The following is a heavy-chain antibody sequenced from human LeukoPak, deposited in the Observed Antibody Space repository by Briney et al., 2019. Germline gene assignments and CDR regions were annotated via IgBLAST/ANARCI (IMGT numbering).Heavy chain of an antibody. D-gene: IGHD1-26*01. CDR2: ISLAGQT. Sequence: SETLSLTCGVSGGCISGTNWWSWVRQPPGQGLEWIGEISLAGQTNYNPSLNGRVTMSLDKSSNQLSLHLTSVTAADTATYFCSRESGPFCPFGYWGQGTLVIVSS. CDR1: GGCISGTNW. J-gene: IGHJ4*02. V-gene: IGHV4/OR15-8*02. CDR3: SRESGPFCPFGY.